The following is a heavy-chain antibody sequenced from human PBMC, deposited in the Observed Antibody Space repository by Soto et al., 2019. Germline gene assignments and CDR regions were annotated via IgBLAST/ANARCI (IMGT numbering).Heavy chain of an antibody. CDR1: GGTFSSYA. Sequence: QVQLVQSGAEVKKPGSSVKVSCKASGGTFSSYAISWVRQAPGQGLEWMRGNIPIFGTANYAQKFQGRVTITADESTSTAYMELSSLRSEDTAVYYCARGPYSGSYGWAFFDYWGQGTLVTVSS. CDR3: ARGPYSGSYGWAFFDY. V-gene: IGHV1-69*01. J-gene: IGHJ4*02. CDR2: NIPIFGTA. D-gene: IGHD1-26*01.